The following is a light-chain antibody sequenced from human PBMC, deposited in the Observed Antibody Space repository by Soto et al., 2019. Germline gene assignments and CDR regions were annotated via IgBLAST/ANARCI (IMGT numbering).Light chain of an antibody. J-gene: IGLJ1*01. CDR3: SSYSSTSTRRL. CDR1: SNDIGGYNY. CDR2: DVT. V-gene: IGLV2-14*03. Sequence: QSVLTPPAAVSWSPGQSITIPCTGTSNDIGGYNYVSWYQQFPGKAPKLIIYDVTNRPSGVSFRFSGSKSGNTASLTISGLQAEDEAGYHCSSYSSTSTRRLFGAGTKVTVL.